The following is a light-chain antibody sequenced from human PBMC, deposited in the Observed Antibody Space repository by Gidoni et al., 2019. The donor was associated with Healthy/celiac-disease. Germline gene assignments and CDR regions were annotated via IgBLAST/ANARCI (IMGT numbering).Light chain of an antibody. J-gene: IGKJ2*01. Sequence: DIVMTQYLDSLAVSLGERATINCKSSQSVLYSSNNKNYLAWYHQKPGQPPKLLIYWASTRESGVPDRFSGSGSGTDFTLTISSLQAEDVAVYYCQQYYSTPYTFGQGTKLEIK. V-gene: IGKV4-1*01. CDR1: QSVLYSSNNKNY. CDR2: WAS. CDR3: QQYYSTPYT.